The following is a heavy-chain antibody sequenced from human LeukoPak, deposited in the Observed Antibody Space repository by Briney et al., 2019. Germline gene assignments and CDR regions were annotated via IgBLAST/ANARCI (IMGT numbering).Heavy chain of an antibody. Sequence: GGSLRLSCAASGFTFSSYSMNWVRQAPGKGLEWVSSITSSSSYIYYADSVKGRFTISRDNAKNSLYLQMNSLRAEDTAVYYCARDGLYYDSSGLHYWGQGTLVTVSS. CDR2: ITSSSSYI. D-gene: IGHD3-22*01. J-gene: IGHJ4*02. CDR3: ARDGLYYDSSGLHY. V-gene: IGHV3-21*01. CDR1: GFTFSSYS.